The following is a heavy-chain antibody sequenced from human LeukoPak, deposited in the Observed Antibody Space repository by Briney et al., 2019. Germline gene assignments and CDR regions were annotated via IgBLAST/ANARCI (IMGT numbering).Heavy chain of an antibody. J-gene: IGHJ4*02. D-gene: IGHD4-17*01. V-gene: IGHV3-7*03. CDR1: GFTFGKYW. CDR2: IKLDGSEK. CDR3: ARTRGYGDYVDY. Sequence: GGSLRLSCVASGFTFGKYWMSWVRQAPGKGLEWVANIKLDGSEKNYVDSVKGRFTISRDNTKNSLYLQMNSLRAEDTAVYYCARTRGYGDYVDYWGQGTLVTVSS.